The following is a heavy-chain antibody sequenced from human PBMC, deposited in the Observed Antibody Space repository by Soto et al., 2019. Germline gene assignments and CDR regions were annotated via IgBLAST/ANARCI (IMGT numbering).Heavy chain of an antibody. J-gene: IGHJ5*02. CDR1: GGPFSSYA. D-gene: IGHD6-6*01. V-gene: IGHV1-69*06. CDR3: ATEYSSSKGWFDP. CDR2: IIPIFGTA. Sequence: SVKVCFKASGGPFSSYAISWVRQAPGQGLEWMGGIIPIFGTANYAQKFQGRVTITADKSTSTAYMELSSLRSEDTAVYYCATEYSSSKGWFDPWGQGTLVTVSS.